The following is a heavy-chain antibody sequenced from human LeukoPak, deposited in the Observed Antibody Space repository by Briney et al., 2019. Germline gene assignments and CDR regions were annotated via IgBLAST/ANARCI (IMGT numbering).Heavy chain of an antibody. J-gene: IGHJ4*02. V-gene: IGHV1-69*01. D-gene: IGHD3-22*01. CDR3: ATPTNYYDSSGYYSFDY. CDR2: IIPIFGTA. Sequence: SVKVSCKSSGGTFSSYAISWVRQAPGQGLEWMGGIIPIFGTANYAQKFQGRVTITADESTSTAYMELSSLRSEDTAVYYCATPTNYYDSSGYYSFDYWGQGTLVTVSS. CDR1: GGTFSSYA.